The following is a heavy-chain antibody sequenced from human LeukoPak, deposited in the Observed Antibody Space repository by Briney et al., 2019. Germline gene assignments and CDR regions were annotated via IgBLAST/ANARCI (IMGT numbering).Heavy chain of an antibody. CDR3: ARDPSYFNGFFDL. Sequence: SETLSLTCTVSGGSISDHYWSWIRQPPGKGLEWIGYMYYIGSANYNPSLSSRVTMSVDTSKNQFSLKLASVTAADTAVYYCARDPSYFNGFFDLWGRGALVTVSS. CDR1: GGSISDHY. J-gene: IGHJ2*01. V-gene: IGHV4-59*11. CDR2: MYYIGSA. D-gene: IGHD5-18*01.